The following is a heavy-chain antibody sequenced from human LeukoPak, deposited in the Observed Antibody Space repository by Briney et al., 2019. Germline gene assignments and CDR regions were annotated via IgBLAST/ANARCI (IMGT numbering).Heavy chain of an antibody. D-gene: IGHD6-19*01. CDR2: ISSSSSYI. Sequence: GGSLRLSCAASGFTFSSYSMNWVRQAPGKGLEWVSSISSSSSYIYYADSVKGRFTISRDNAKNSLYLQMNSLRAEDTAVYYCAKSVGSSGWYEAYYFDYWGQGALVTVSS. J-gene: IGHJ4*02. V-gene: IGHV3-21*04. CDR3: AKSVGSSGWYEAYYFDY. CDR1: GFTFSSYS.